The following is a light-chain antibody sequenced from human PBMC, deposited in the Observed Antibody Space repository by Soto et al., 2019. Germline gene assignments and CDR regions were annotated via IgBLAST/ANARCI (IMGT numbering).Light chain of an antibody. CDR3: SSYTTSTSLV. CDR1: SSDIGGYNY. CDR2: EVR. Sequence: QSVLTQPASVSGSPGQSITISCTGTSSDIGGYNYVSWYQQEPGKAPKLMIYEVRNRPSGISYRFSGSKSGNTASLTIPGLQAEDEADYYCSSYTTSTSLVFGGGTKLTVL. V-gene: IGLV2-14*01. J-gene: IGLJ3*02.